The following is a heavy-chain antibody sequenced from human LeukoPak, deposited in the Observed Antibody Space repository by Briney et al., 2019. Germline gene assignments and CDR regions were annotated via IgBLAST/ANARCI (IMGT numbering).Heavy chain of an antibody. J-gene: IGHJ6*02. D-gene: IGHD3-10*01. Sequence: GGSLRLSCAASGFTVSSNYMSWVRQAPGKGLEWVSVIYSGGSTYYADSVKGRFTISRDNSKNTLYLQMNSLGAEDTAVYYCARDIPSYGSGSYSGMDVWGQGTTVTVSS. V-gene: IGHV3-66*01. CDR3: ARDIPSYGSGSYSGMDV. CDR1: GFTVSSNY. CDR2: IYSGGST.